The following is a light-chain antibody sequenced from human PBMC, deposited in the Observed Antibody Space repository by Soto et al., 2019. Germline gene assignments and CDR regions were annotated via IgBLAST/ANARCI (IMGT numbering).Light chain of an antibody. CDR1: SSNIGSNT. Sequence: QSVLTQPPSASGTPGQRVTISCSGSSSNIGSNTVNWYQQLPGTAPTLLIYYNNQRPSGVPDRFSGSKSGTSASLAISGLQSEDEAHYYGAAWDYSLYGWVSGGVTTVTVL. CDR3: AAWDYSLYGWV. V-gene: IGLV1-44*01. CDR2: YNN. J-gene: IGLJ3*02.